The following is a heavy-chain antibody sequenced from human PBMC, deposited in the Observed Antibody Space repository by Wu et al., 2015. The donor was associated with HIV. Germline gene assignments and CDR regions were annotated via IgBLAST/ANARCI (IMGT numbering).Heavy chain of an antibody. CDR1: GYTFTSYD. CDR2: MNPNSGNT. Sequence: QVQLVQSGAEVRKPGASVKVSCKASGYTFTSYDINWVRQATGQGLEWMGWMNPNSGNTDYAQKFQGRVTITRNTSISTAYMELRSLKSEDTAVYYCARRIAAATGDYYYYYMDVVGTKGPRSPSP. CDR3: ARRIAAATGDYYYYYMDV. V-gene: IGHV1-8*03. D-gene: IGHD6-13*01. J-gene: IGHJ6*03.